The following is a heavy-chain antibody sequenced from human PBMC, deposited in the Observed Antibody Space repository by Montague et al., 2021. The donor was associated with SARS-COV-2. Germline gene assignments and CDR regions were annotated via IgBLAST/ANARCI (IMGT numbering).Heavy chain of an antibody. CDR1: GFTFSSYA. D-gene: IGHD3-10*01. J-gene: IGHJ6*02. CDR2: ISSSSYI. V-gene: IGHV3-21*01. Sequence: SLRLSCAASGFTFSSYAMSWVRQAPGKGLEWVSSISSSSYIYYADSVKGRFTISRDNAKNSLYLQMNSLRAEDTAVYYCARDLDGSGSVYYYYGMDVWGQGTTVTVSS. CDR3: ARDLDGSGSVYYYYGMDV.